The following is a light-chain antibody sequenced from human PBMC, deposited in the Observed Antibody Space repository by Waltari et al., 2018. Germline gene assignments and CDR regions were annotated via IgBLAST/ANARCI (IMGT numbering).Light chain of an antibody. CDR1: QTVNPN. V-gene: IGKV3-15*01. Sequence: IAMTQSPATLSVSPGESATLSCRASQTVNPNLAWYLQKPGQAPRLLIYAASKRATGMPARFGGGGSGTEFTLTISGLQSEDSAVYYCQQYNYWPGTFGQGTTLDIK. CDR2: AAS. CDR3: QQYNYWPGT. J-gene: IGKJ2*01.